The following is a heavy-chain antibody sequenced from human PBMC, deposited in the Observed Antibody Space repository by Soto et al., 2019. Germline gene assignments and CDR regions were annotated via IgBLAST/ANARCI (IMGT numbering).Heavy chain of an antibody. V-gene: IGHV4-30-4*01. CDR1: GGSITTNTYY. CDR3: VSLSLSMILVAS. CDR2: IYYSGNT. J-gene: IGHJ5*02. D-gene: IGHD3-22*01. Sequence: QVQLQESGPGLVKPSETLSLTCTVSGGSITTNTYYWSWIRQTPGKGLEWIGYIYYSGNTYYNPSLKRLVTISVDTSKSQFSLKVSSVTAADTAVYYCVSLSLSMILVASWGQGTQVTVSS.